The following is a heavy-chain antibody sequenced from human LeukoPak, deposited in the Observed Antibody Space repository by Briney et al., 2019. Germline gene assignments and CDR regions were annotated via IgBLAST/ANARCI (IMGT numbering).Heavy chain of an antibody. CDR1: GGSISSYY. CDR2: IYYSGST. J-gene: IGHJ6*02. D-gene: IGHD1-26*01. V-gene: IGHV4-59*12. Sequence: SETLSLTCTVSGGSISSYYWSWIRQPPGKGLEWIGYIYYSGSTNYNPSLKSRVTISVDTSKNQFSLKLSSVTAADTAVYYCARIKVGATNYYGMDVWGQGTTVTVSS. CDR3: ARIKVGATNYYGMDV.